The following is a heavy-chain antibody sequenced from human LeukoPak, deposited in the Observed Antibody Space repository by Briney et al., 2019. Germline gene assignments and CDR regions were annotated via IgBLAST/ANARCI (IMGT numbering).Heavy chain of an antibody. Sequence: SETLSLTCTVSGASISGTSYYWTWTRHHPRGGLEWLGFIHFSGTVYYNPSLISRLIISADTSKNQMSLKLSSVTAADTAVYYCAAGGDIAKGGNYWGQGTQVTVSS. CDR1: GASISGTSYY. D-gene: IGHD5-18*01. CDR2: IHFSGTV. V-gene: IGHV4-31*03. J-gene: IGHJ4*02. CDR3: AAGGDIAKGGNY.